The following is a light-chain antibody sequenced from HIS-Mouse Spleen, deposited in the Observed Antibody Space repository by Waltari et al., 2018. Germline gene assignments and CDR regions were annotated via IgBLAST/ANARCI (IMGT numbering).Light chain of an antibody. CDR2: RNN. V-gene: IGLV1-47*01. Sequence: QSVLTQPPSASGTPGQRVTISCSGSSSNIGRNYVYCYQQLPGTAPKLLISRNNQRPSGVPDRFSGSKSGTSASLAISGLRSEDEADYYCAAWDDSLSGPVFGGGTKLTVL. CDR3: AAWDDSLSGPV. J-gene: IGLJ3*02. CDR1: SSNIGRNY.